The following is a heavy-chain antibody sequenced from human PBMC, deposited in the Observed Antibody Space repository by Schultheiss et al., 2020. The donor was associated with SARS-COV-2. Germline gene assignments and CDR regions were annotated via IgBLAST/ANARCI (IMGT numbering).Heavy chain of an antibody. V-gene: IGHV1-69*13. CDR3: ASVPYSSGWYRRGDAFDI. J-gene: IGHJ3*02. CDR2: VIPIFGTA. D-gene: IGHD6-19*01. CDR1: GGTFTNSA. Sequence: SVKVSCKASGGTFTNSAISWVRQAPGQGLAPGQGLEWVGGVIPIFGTANYAQKFQGRVTITADESTSTAYMELSSLRSEDTAVYYCASVPYSSGWYRRGDAFDIWGQGTMVTVSS.